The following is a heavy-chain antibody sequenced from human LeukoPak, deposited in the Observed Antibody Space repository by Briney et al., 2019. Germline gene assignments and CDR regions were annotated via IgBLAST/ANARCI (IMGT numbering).Heavy chain of an antibody. CDR1: GYTFTSYG. Sequence: GASVKVSCKPSGYTFTSYGTSWVRQAPGQGLGGMGWMNPNSGGTNYAQKFQGRVTMTRDTSISTAYMELSRLRSDDTAVYYCARDRGVGATLYYFDYWGQGTLVTVSS. D-gene: IGHD1-26*01. CDR2: MNPNSGGT. J-gene: IGHJ4*02. CDR3: ARDRGVGATLYYFDY. V-gene: IGHV1-2*02.